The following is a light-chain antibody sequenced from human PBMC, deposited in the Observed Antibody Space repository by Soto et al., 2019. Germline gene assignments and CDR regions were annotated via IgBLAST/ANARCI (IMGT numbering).Light chain of an antibody. CDR1: QSVGNF. Sequence: EIVLTQSPATLSLSPGDRATLSCRASQSVGNFLAWYQHIPGQAPRLLIYDASNRATGIPVKFSGSGFGTDFTLTISSLEPEDSAVYYCQHRSTWWTCGQGTKVEIK. CDR3: QHRSTWWT. V-gene: IGKV3-11*01. CDR2: DAS. J-gene: IGKJ1*01.